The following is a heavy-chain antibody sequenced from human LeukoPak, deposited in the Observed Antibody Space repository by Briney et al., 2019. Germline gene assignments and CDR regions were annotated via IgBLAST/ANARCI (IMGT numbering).Heavy chain of an antibody. D-gene: IGHD2-21*02. CDR2: IIPIFGTA. CDR1: GGTFSSYA. J-gene: IGHJ4*02. V-gene: IGHV1-69*05. Sequence: SVKVFCKASGGTFSSYAISWVRQAPGQGLEWMGGIIPIFGTANYAQKFQGRVTITTDESTSTAYMELSSLRSEDTAVYYCASALLYCGGDCYYFDYWGQGTLVTVSS. CDR3: ASALLYCGGDCYYFDY.